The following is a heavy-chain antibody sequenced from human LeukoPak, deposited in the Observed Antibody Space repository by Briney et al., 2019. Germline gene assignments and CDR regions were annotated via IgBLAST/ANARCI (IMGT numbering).Heavy chain of an antibody. CDR2: IYYSGTT. CDR3: ARDEHSSSWTA. D-gene: IGHD6-13*01. CDR1: GGSISSSNW. V-gene: IGHV4-4*02. Sequence: PSETLSLTCAVSGGSISSSNWWSWVRQPPGKGLELIGNIYYSGTTYYNPSLKCRVTISVDTSKNQFSLKLSSVTAADTAVYYCARDEHSSSWTAWGQGTMVTVSS. J-gene: IGHJ3*01.